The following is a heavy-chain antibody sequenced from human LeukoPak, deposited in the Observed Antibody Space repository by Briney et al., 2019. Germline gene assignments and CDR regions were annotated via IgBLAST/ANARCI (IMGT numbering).Heavy chain of an antibody. CDR1: GFSFGNYA. V-gene: IGHV3-23*01. CDR2: ISGTGGAT. J-gene: IGHJ5*01. CDR3: VKDPRDTYGTNWFVS. D-gene: IGHD2-21*01. Sequence: GGSLRLSCEASGFSFGNYAMSWVRQAPGKGLQWVSQISGTGGATWYAGFARDRFTISRDNSKKTLYLQMSGLRAEDTAMYYCVKDPRDTYGTNWFVSWGQGTLLIVSS.